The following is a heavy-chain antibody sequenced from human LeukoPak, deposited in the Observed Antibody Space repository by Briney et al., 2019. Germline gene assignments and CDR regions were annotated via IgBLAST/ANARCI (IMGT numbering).Heavy chain of an antibody. CDR2: INHSGST. J-gene: IGHJ4*02. CDR3: ARTNGDYVLY. Sequence: SETLSLTCAVYGGSFSGYYWSWIRQPPGKGLEWIGEINHSGSTNYNPSLKSRVTISVDTSKNQFSLKLSSVTAADTAVYYCARTNGDYVLYWGQGTLVTVSS. CDR1: GGSFSGYY. D-gene: IGHD4-17*01. V-gene: IGHV4-34*01.